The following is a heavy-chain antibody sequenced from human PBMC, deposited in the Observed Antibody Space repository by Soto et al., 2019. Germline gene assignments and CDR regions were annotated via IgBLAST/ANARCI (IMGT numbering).Heavy chain of an antibody. Sequence: QVQLVESGGGVVQPGRSLRLSFAASGFTFITNGMHWFPRAPARGWKWLAVISYDGSNKYYADSVKGRFTISRDNSKNTLYLQMNSLRAEDTAVYYCAKVQDTDQLPNLPYYYGMDVWGQGTTVTVSS. D-gene: IGHD2-2*01. CDR1: GFTFITNG. J-gene: IGHJ6*02. CDR3: AKVQDTDQLPNLPYYYGMDV. V-gene: IGHV3-30*18. CDR2: ISYDGSNK.